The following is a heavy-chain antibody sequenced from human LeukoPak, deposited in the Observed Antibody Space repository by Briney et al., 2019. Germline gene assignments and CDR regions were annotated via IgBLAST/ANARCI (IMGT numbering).Heavy chain of an antibody. J-gene: IGHJ3*02. CDR2: IYHSGST. CDR3: AKRYYEANAFDI. V-gene: IGHV4-38-2*01. CDR1: GYSISGGYY. D-gene: IGHD3-3*01. Sequence: SETLSLTCAVSGYSISGGYYWGWIRQPPGKGLEWIGSIYHSGSTYYNPSLKSRVTISVDTSKNQFSLKLSSVTAADTAVYYCAKRYYEANAFDIWGQGTMVTVSS.